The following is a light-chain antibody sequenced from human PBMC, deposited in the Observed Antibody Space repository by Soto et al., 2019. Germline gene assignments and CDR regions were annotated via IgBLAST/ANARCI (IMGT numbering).Light chain of an antibody. J-gene: IGLJ3*02. V-gene: IGLV2-14*01. Sequence: QSASVSGSPGQSITISCTGTSSDVGTYNYISWYQHHPGKPPKLMLYEVSNRPSGVSNRFSGSKSGNTASLTISGLQAEDEADYYCSSYTNSNTLSVFGGGTKLTVL. CDR2: EVS. CDR3: SSYTNSNTLSV. CDR1: SSDVGTYNY.